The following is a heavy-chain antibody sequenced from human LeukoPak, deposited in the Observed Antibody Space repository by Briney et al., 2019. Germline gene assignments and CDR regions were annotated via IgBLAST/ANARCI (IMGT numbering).Heavy chain of an antibody. V-gene: IGHV3-7*05. CDR2: IKQDGSEK. Sequence: GGSLRLFCAASGFTFSGYWMSWVRQAPGKGLEWVANIKQDGSEKYYVDSVKGRFTLSRDNAKNSLYLQMNSLRAEDTAVYYCARSNDFHIWGQGTMVTVSS. J-gene: IGHJ3*02. CDR1: GFTFSGYW. D-gene: IGHD3/OR15-3a*01. CDR3: ARSNDFHI.